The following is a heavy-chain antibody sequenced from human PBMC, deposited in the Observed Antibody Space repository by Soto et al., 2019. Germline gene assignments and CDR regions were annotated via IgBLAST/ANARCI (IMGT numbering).Heavy chain of an antibody. V-gene: IGHV2-26*01. Sequence: SGPTLVNPTETLTLTCTVSGFSLSNARMGVSWIRQPPGKALEWLAHIFSNDEKSYSTSLKSRLTISKDTSKSQVVLTMTNMDPVDTATYYCARIRGSSSGYYYYKDVWGKGTTVTVSS. CDR1: GFSLSNARMG. CDR3: ARIRGSSSGYYYYKDV. J-gene: IGHJ6*03. D-gene: IGHD6-6*01. CDR2: IFSNDEK.